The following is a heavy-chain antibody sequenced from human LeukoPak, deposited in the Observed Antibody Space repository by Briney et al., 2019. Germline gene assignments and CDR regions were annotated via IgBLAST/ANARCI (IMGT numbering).Heavy chain of an antibody. J-gene: IGHJ3*02. V-gene: IGHV1-69*05. CDR2: IIPIFGTA. CDR1: GGTFSSYA. Sequence: GASVKVSCKASGGTFSSYAISWVRQAPGQGLEWMGGIIPIFGTANYAQKFQGRVTITTDESTSTAYMELSSLRSEDTAVYYCARVQELRSDAFDIWGQGTMFTVSS. CDR3: ARVQELRSDAFDI. D-gene: IGHD1-7*01.